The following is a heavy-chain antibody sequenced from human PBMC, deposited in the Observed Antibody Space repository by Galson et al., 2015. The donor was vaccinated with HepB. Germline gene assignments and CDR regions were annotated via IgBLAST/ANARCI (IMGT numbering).Heavy chain of an antibody. D-gene: IGHD5-12*01. CDR2: IFPIIDLT. CDR1: GDTFNNYA. V-gene: IGHV1-69*04. CDR3: ASSRRATSFFDG. J-gene: IGHJ4*02. Sequence: SVKVSCKASGDTFNNYAFNWVRQAPGQGLEWMGRIFPIIDLTSYSQNFQGRVTLTADKSTSTANMELTNLRSEDTAVYYCASSRRATSFFDGWGQGTLVTVSS.